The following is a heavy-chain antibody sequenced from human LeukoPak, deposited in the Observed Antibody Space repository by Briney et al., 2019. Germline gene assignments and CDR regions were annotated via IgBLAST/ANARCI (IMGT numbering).Heavy chain of an antibody. Sequence: SQTLSLTCTVSGGSISSGSYYWSWIRQPAGKGLEWIGRIYTSGSTNYNPSLKSRVTISVDTSKNQFSLKLSSVTAADTAVYYCARDIANGRGYYNYWGQGTLVTVSS. J-gene: IGHJ4*02. CDR3: ARDIANGRGYYNY. D-gene: IGHD3-3*01. CDR1: GGSISSGSYY. V-gene: IGHV4-61*02. CDR2: IYTSGST.